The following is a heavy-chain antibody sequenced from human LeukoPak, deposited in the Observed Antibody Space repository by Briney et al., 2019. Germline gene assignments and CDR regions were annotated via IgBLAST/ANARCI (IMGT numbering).Heavy chain of an antibody. Sequence: GGSLRLSCAAPGFTFSSYAMHWVRQAPGKGLEWVAVISYDGSNKYYADSVKGRFTISRDNSKNTLYLQMNSLRAEDTAVYYCARDAYNDAFDIWGQGTMVTVSS. D-gene: IGHD1-1*01. V-gene: IGHV3-30-3*01. J-gene: IGHJ3*02. CDR2: ISYDGSNK. CDR3: ARDAYNDAFDI. CDR1: GFTFSSYA.